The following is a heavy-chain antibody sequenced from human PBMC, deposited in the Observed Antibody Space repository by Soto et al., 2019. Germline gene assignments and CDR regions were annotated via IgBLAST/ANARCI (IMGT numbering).Heavy chain of an antibody. CDR2: IDNSGST. CDR1: GDSISSYY. CDR3: ARQTSRGVDYHYYLDV. V-gene: IGHV4-59*08. Sequence: SETLSLTCSVSGDSISSYYWSWIRQPPGKGLEWIGYIDNSGSTDHNPSLKSRVTISVDTSKNQFFLTLSPVTAADTAVYYCARQTSRGVDYHYYLDVWGKGTTVTVSS. D-gene: IGHD2-21*02. J-gene: IGHJ6*03.